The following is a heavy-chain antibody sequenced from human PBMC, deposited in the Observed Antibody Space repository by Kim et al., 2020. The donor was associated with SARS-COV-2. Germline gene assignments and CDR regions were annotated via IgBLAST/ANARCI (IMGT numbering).Heavy chain of an antibody. Sequence: GGSLRLSCAASGFTFSDYYMSWIRQAPGKGLEWVSYISSSSRYTDYADSVKGRFTISRDNAKNSLYLQMNSLRAEDTAVYYCARDLSAGTLYYYGLDVWGQGTTVTVSS. J-gene: IGHJ6*02. V-gene: IGHV3-11*05. CDR1: GFTFSDYY. CDR2: ISSSSRYT. D-gene: IGHD6-13*01. CDR3: ARDLSAGTLYYYGLDV.